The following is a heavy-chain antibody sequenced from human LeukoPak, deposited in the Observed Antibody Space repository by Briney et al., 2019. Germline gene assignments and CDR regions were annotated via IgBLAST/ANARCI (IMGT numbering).Heavy chain of an antibody. CDR1: AFTFSRYA. V-gene: IGHV3-21*01. CDR3: ARGCSTSCYADY. CDR2: ISSSSSYI. D-gene: IGHD2-2*01. J-gene: IGHJ4*02. Sequence: KAGGSLRLSCAASAFTFSRYAMSWVRQAPGKGLEWVSSISSSSSYIYYADSVKGRFTISRDNAKNSLYLQMNSLRAEDTAVYYCARGCSTSCYADYWGQGTLVTVSS.